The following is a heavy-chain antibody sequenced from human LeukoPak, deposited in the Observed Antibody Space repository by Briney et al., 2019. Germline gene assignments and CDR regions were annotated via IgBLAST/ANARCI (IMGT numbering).Heavy chain of an antibody. D-gene: IGHD3-3*01. V-gene: IGHV4-34*01. J-gene: IGHJ5*02. Sequence: SETLSLTCAVYDGSFSGYYWSWIRQPPGKGLEWIGEINHSGSTNYNPSLKSRVTISVDTSKNQFSLKLSSVTAADTAVYYCARGGGKTIFGVVIIPRYNWFDPWGQGTLVTVSS. CDR3: ARGGGKTIFGVVIIPRYNWFDP. CDR1: DGSFSGYY. CDR2: INHSGST.